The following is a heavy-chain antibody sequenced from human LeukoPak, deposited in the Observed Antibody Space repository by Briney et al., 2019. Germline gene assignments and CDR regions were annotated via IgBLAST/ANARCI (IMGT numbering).Heavy chain of an antibody. D-gene: IGHD3-22*01. CDR2: ISGSGVSI. CDR3: AKGQFSFDSSGYYR. Sequence: PGGSLRLSCAASGFTFSSYAMSWVRQAPGKGREWVSVISGSGVSILHADSVKGRFTISRDNSKNTLYLKMNSLRDEDTAVYYCAKGQFSFDSSGYYRWGQGPLVTVSS. J-gene: IGHJ4*02. V-gene: IGHV3-23*01. CDR1: GFTFSSYA.